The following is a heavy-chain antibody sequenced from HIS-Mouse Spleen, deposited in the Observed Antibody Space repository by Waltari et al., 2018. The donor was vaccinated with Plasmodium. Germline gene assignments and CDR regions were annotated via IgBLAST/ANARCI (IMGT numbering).Heavy chain of an antibody. CDR2: INPNSGGT. CDR3: ASTSITMVRGVKRAFDI. CDR1: GYNFTSYY. D-gene: IGHD3-10*01. V-gene: IGHV1-2*02. J-gene: IGHJ3*02. Sequence: QVQLVQSGAEVKKPGASVKVSCTASGYNFTSYYMHWVRPAPGQGLEWMGWINPNSGGTNYAQKFQGRVTMTRDTSISTAYMELSRLRSDDTAVYYCASTSITMVRGVKRAFDIWGQGTMVTVSS.